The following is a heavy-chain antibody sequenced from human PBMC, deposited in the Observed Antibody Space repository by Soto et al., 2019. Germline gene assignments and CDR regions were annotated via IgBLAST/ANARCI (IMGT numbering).Heavy chain of an antibody. CDR1: GFIFSSYA. CDR3: AKEPRAVAGTGVDY. J-gene: IGHJ4*02. V-gene: IGHV3-23*01. CDR2: IGGSGGSP. D-gene: IGHD6-19*01. Sequence: EVQVLESGGGLVQPGGSLRLSCAASGFIFSSYAMSWVRQAPGKGLEWVSAIGGSGGSPYYADPVKGRFTISRDNTKNTPYLQMNSLRAEDTAVYYCAKEPRAVAGTGVDYWGQGTLVTVSS.